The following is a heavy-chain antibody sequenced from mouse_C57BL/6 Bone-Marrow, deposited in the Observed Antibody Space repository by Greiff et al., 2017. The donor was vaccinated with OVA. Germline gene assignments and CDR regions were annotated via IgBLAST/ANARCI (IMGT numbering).Heavy chain of an antibody. J-gene: IGHJ2*01. CDR3: ALSTTVVAPFDY. CDR2: IWWDDDK. D-gene: IGHD1-1*01. V-gene: IGHV8-8*01. Sequence: QVTLKVCGPGILQPSQTLSLTCSFSGFSLSTFGLGVGWLRQPSGKVLDWLAHIWWDDDKYFNPALKSRLTISKDTSKNQVFLKIANVDTADTATYYCALSTTVVAPFDYWGQGTTLTVSS. CDR1: GFSLSTFGLG.